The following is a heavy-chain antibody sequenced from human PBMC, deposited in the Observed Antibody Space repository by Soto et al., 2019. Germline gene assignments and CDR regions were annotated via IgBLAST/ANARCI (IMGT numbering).Heavy chain of an antibody. CDR3: SRFIMVGGWFDPNYYPGMDV. D-gene: IGHD6-19*01. V-gene: IGHV1-18*01. J-gene: IGHJ6*02. Sequence: QVQLVQSGAEVKKPGASVTVSCKTSGYTFSNYGINWVRQAPGQGLEWMGWISGYNGNTNYAQTAQGRVTMTTDTYTGTVYMELRSLKSDDTAIYYCSRFIMVGGWFDPNYYPGMDVWGQGTTVTVSS. CDR2: ISGYNGNT. CDR1: GYTFSNYG.